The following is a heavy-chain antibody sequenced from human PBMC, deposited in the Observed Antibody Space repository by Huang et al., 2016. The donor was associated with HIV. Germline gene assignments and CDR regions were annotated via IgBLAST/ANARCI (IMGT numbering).Heavy chain of an antibody. J-gene: IGHJ4*02. CDR2: INPGNGNT. CDR1: GYSFTTYA. V-gene: IGHV1-3*01. D-gene: IGHD2-21*01. Sequence: QVQLVQSGAEVKKPGASVKVSCKASGYSFTTYALHWVRQAPGHRLEWMGWINPGNGNTNYSQKFQGRVTITRDTSASTVYMEVSSLTFEDTAVYYCAREFVIFGAPLWPAYWGQGTLFSVSS. CDR3: AREFVIFGAPLWPAY.